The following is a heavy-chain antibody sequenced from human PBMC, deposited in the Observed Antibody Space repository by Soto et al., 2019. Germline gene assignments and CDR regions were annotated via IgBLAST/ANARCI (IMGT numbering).Heavy chain of an antibody. CDR1: GLTFSSYA. Sequence: RLSCGASGLTFSSYAMHWVRKAPGKGLEWVAVISHDGSNKFYSTSLKTRLTISKYTSKNQVVLTMTNMDPVDTATYYCARTLDLRDGYNYVGAFDIWGQGTMVTVSS. D-gene: IGHD5-12*01. J-gene: IGHJ3*02. V-gene: IGHV3-30*14. CDR3: ARTLDLRDGYNYVGAFDI. CDR2: ISHDGSNK.